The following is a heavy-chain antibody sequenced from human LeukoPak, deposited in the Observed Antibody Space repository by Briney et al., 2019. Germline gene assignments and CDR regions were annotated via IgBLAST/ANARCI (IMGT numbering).Heavy chain of an antibody. CDR3: ARDRGNAYRLNWFDP. V-gene: IGHV1-2*02. J-gene: IGHJ5*02. D-gene: IGHD5-24*01. CDR1: GYTFTGYH. Sequence: ASVTVSCKASGYTFTGYHMHWVRQAPGQGLEWMGWINPDSGGTKYAQKFQGRVTMTRDTSISTAYMELSRLRSDDTAVYYCARDRGNAYRLNWFDPWGQGTLVTVSS. CDR2: INPDSGGT.